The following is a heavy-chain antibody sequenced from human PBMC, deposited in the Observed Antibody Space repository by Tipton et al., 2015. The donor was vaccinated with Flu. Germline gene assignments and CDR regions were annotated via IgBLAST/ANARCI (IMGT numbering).Heavy chain of an antibody. V-gene: IGHV3-9*01. CDR1: GFTFDDYA. D-gene: IGHD3-22*01. J-gene: IGHJ4*02. CDR3: AKDREDYYDSRPLTSAILDY. Sequence: SLRLSCAASGFTFDDYAMHWVRQAPGKGLEWVSGISWNSGSIGYADSVKGRFTISRDNAKNSLYLQMNSLRAEDTALYYCAKDREDYYDSRPLTSAILDYWGQGTLVTVSS. CDR2: ISWNSGSI.